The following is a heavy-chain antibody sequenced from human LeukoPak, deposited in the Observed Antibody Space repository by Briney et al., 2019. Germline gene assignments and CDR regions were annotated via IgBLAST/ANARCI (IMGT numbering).Heavy chain of an antibody. CDR2: IDQSGGRN. Sequence: GGSLRLSCAASGFTFSRFWMNWVRQAPGRGLEWVANIDQSGGRNNYVDSVKGRFTISRDNAKNSLFLEMSSLRADDTAVYFCARDVEGGTFDIWGQATTVTVSS. CDR3: ARDVEGGTFDI. CDR1: GFTFSRFW. V-gene: IGHV3-7*05. J-gene: IGHJ3*02. D-gene: IGHD3-16*01.